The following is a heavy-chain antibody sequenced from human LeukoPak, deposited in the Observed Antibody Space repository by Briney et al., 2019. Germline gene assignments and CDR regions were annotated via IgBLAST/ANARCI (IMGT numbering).Heavy chain of an antibody. CDR3: AREGLEMATNVHFDY. D-gene: IGHD5-24*01. V-gene: IGHV3-23*01. CDR2: ISGNGFST. J-gene: IGHJ4*02. CDR1: GFTFNSYA. Sequence: GGSLRLSCAASGFTFNSYAMSWVRQAPGKGLEWVSVISGNGFSTFYADSVKGRFTISRDNSKNTLYLRMNSLRAEDTAVYYCAREGLEMATNVHFDYWGQGTLVTVSS.